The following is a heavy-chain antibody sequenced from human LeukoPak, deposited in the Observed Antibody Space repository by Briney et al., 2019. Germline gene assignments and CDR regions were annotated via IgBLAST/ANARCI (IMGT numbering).Heavy chain of an antibody. J-gene: IGHJ6*03. CDR1: GFTFSSYA. Sequence: QPGRSLRHSCAASGFTFSSYAMHWVRQAPGKGLEWVTIISYDGNKKYYADSVRGRFTISRDNSKNTLYLQMNSLRAEDTAVYYCARDHDYGDHYYYYYMDVWGKGTTVTVSS. V-gene: IGHV3-30*04. D-gene: IGHD4-17*01. CDR3: ARDHDYGDHYYYYYMDV. CDR2: ISYDGNKK.